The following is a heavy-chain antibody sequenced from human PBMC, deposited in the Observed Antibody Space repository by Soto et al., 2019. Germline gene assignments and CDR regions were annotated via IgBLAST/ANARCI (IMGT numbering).Heavy chain of an antibody. CDR2: IIPIFGTA. Sequence: GDAVQVSCTASGGTFSSYAISWVRQAPGQGLEWMGGIIPIFGTANYAQKFQGRVTITADESTSTAYMELSSLRSEDTAVYYCARDRTPICWFGELLVGGMAVWGQGSTVTVSS. CDR1: GGTFSSYA. CDR3: ARDRTPICWFGELLVGGMAV. D-gene: IGHD3-10*01. V-gene: IGHV1-69*01. J-gene: IGHJ6*02.